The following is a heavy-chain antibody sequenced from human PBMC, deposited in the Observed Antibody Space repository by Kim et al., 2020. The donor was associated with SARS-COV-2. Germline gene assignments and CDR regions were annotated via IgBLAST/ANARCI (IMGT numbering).Heavy chain of an antibody. CDR3: ARGGDSSGYRLEY. J-gene: IGHJ4*02. Sequence: YAQKFQGRVTMTRDTSTSTVYMELSSLRSEDTAVYYCARGGDSSGYRLEYWGQGTLVTVSS. V-gene: IGHV1-46*01. D-gene: IGHD3-22*01.